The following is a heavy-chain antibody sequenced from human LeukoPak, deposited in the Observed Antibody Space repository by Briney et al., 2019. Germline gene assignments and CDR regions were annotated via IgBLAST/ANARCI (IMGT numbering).Heavy chain of an antibody. CDR1: GDSISSYY. D-gene: IGHD1-26*01. CDR3: ARPGWVGATGAFHI. Sequence: SQTLSLTCTVSGDSISSYYWSWIRQPPGTGLEWIGYIHYSGNTNYNPSLKSRVSISVDTSNNQFSLKLSSVTAADTAVYYCARPGWVGATGAFHIWGQGTLVTVSS. J-gene: IGHJ3*02. CDR2: IHYSGNT. V-gene: IGHV4-59*01.